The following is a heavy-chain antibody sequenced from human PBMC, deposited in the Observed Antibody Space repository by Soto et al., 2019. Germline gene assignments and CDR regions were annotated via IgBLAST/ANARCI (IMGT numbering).Heavy chain of an antibody. V-gene: IGHV1-69*13. CDR1: GGTFSSYA. D-gene: IGHD6-19*01. CDR3: ARDGYSSGWHSRIIIYYYGMDV. J-gene: IGHJ6*02. Sequence: GASVKVSCKASGGTFSSYAISWVRQAPGQGLEWMGGIIPIFGTANYAQKFQGRVTITADESTSTAYMELSSLRSEDTAVYYCARDGYSSGWHSRIIIYYYGMDVWGQGTSVTVSS. CDR2: IIPIFGTA.